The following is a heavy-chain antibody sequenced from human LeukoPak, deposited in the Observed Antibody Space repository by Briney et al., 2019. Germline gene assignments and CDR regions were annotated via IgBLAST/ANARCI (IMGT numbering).Heavy chain of an antibody. V-gene: IGHV6-1*01. D-gene: IGHD6-19*01. J-gene: IGHJ4*02. CDR1: GDSVSSNSAG. Sequence: SQTLTLTCAISGDSVSSNSAGWNWIRQSPSRGLEWLGRTYYRSDWYNDYAVSVKGQISINSDTSKNQFSLQLNSVTPEDTAVYYCAREREVAGYFDFWGRGTLVTVSS. CDR2: TYYRSDWYN. CDR3: AREREVAGYFDF.